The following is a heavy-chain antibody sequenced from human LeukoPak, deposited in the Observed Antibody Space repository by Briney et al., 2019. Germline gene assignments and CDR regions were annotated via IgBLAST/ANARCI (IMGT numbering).Heavy chain of an antibody. D-gene: IGHD5-18*01. CDR2: IYSGGTT. J-gene: IGHJ4*02. V-gene: IGHV3-66*01. CDR3: AREVLDTAMALGY. CDR1: GFTVSSNY. Sequence: PGGSLRLSCAASGFTVSSNYMSWVRQAPGKGLVWVSIIYSGGTTYYADSVKGRFTISRDNSKNTLYLQMNSLRAEDTAVYYCAREVLDTAMALGYWGQGTLVTVSS.